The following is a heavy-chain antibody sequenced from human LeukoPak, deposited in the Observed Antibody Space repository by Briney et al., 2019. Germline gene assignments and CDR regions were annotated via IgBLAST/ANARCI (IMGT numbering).Heavy chain of an antibody. CDR1: GFTFSSYG. D-gene: IGHD3-10*01. Sequence: GGSLRLSCAASGFTFSSYGMHWVRQAPGKGLEWVAVMWYDGSNKNYADSVKGRFTVSRDNSKNTLDLQVSSLRAEDTAVYYCAREQYGSDDALDIWGQGTLVTVSS. CDR2: MWYDGSNK. J-gene: IGHJ3*02. V-gene: IGHV3-33*08. CDR3: AREQYGSDDALDI.